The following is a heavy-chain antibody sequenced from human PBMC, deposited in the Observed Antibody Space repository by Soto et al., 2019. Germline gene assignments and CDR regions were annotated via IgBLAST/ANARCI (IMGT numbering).Heavy chain of an antibody. CDR3: AKGILSATIGPYAMDV. Sequence: GGSLRLSCEASGFAFSSYAMHWVRQAPGKGLEWVGVISYDGNYIYYADSVKGRFTISRDNSKNTLYVQVNSLRPEDTAVYYCAKGILSATIGPYAMDVWGQGTTVTVSS. D-gene: IGHD3-16*01. CDR1: GFAFSSYA. J-gene: IGHJ6*02. V-gene: IGHV3-30*18. CDR2: ISYDGNYI.